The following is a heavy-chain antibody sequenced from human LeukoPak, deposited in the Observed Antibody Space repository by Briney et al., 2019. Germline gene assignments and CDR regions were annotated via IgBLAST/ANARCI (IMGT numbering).Heavy chain of an antibody. CDR1: GGSMISGGYY. D-gene: IGHD1-26*01. CDR3: ARELIVPDGGGYYYYYMDV. CDR2: IYYSGST. V-gene: IGHV4-31*03. J-gene: IGHJ6*03. Sequence: SETLSLTCTVSGGSMISGGYYWSWIRQHPGKGLEWLGYIYYSGSTYYNPSLKSRVTISVDTSKNQFSLKLSSVTAADTAVYYCARELIVPDGGGYYYYYMDVWGQGTTVTVSS.